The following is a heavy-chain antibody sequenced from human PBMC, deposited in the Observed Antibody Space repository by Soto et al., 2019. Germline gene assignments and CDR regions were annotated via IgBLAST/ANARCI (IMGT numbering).Heavy chain of an antibody. V-gene: IGHV1-69*13. D-gene: IGHD1-26*01. CDR2: IIPIFGTA. CDR3: ARGMTERSNGSPMDY. J-gene: IGHJ4*02. CDR1: GGTFSSYA. Sequence: ASVKVSCKASGGTFSSYAISWVRQAPGQGLEWMGGIIPIFGTANYAQKFQGRVTITADESTSTAYMELSSLRSEDTAVYYCARGMTERSNGSPMDYWGQGTLVTVSS.